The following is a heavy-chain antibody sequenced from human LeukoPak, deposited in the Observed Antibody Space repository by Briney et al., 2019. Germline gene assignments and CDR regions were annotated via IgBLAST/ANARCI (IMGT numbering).Heavy chain of an antibody. Sequence: GGSLRPSCAASGFTFSSYAMSWVRQAPGKGLEWVSTISGSGDSTYYADSVKGRFTISRDNSKNTLHLQMNSLRAEDTAAYSCAKGRSGVSSAAINYWGQGTLVTVSS. J-gene: IGHJ4*02. CDR3: AKGRSGVSSAAINY. CDR2: ISGSGDST. V-gene: IGHV3-23*01. D-gene: IGHD2-2*01. CDR1: GFTFSSYA.